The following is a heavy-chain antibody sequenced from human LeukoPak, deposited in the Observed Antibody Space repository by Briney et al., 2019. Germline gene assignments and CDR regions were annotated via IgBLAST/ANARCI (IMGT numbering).Heavy chain of an antibody. J-gene: IGHJ4*02. Sequence: GSLRLSCAASGFTFSSYAMSWVRRAPGKGLEWVSTIRGSGGSTYYADSVKGRFTISRDNSKNTLYLQMNSLRAEDTAVYYCAKDRGWRITMIAVWGQGTLVTVSS. CDR1: GFTFSSYA. D-gene: IGHD3-22*01. CDR3: AKDRGWRITMIAV. V-gene: IGHV3-23*01. CDR2: IRGSGGST.